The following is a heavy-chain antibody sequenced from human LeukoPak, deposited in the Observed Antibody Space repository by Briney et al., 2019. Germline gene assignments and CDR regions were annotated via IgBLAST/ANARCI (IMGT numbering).Heavy chain of an antibody. CDR3: ARSEYYFDY. Sequence: SETLSLACTVSGGSISSYYWSWIRQPPGKGLEWIGYIYYSGSTNYNPSLKSRVTISVDTSKNQFSLKLSSVTAADTAVYYCARSEYYFDYWGQGTLVTVSS. J-gene: IGHJ4*02. CDR2: IYYSGST. V-gene: IGHV4-59*08. CDR1: GGSISSYY.